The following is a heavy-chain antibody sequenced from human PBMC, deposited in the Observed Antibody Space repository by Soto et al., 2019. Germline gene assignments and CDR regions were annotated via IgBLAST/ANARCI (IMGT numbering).Heavy chain of an antibody. V-gene: IGHV1-69*01. J-gene: IGHJ4*02. Sequence: QVHLVQSGAEVKKPGSSVKVSCKTSGGTFSALALSWVRQAPRQGLEWVGGIIPLFGTPNYAREFQGRVSISADESSNTVYMELRSLRSEDTAVYYCASERVAEMATGGYFDNWGQGTLVTVSS. CDR2: IIPLFGTP. CDR1: GGTFSALA. CDR3: ASERVAEMATGGYFDN. D-gene: IGHD5-12*01.